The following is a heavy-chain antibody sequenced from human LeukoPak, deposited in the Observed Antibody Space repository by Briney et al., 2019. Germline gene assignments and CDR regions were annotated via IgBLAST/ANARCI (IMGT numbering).Heavy chain of an antibody. Sequence: GGSLRLSCAASGFTFDGHAMHWVRQAPGKGLEWVSVISGDGDRTYYADSVKGRFTVSRDNSKNSLYLQLNSLRSEDTALYYCAKDTGYDSSGYTDYWGQGTLVTVSS. J-gene: IGHJ4*02. CDR1: GFTFDGHA. CDR3: AKDTGYDSSGYTDY. V-gene: IGHV3-43*02. CDR2: ISGDGDRT. D-gene: IGHD3-22*01.